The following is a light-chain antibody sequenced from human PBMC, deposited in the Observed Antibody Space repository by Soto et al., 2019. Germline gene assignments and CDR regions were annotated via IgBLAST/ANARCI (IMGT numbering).Light chain of an antibody. V-gene: IGKV1-5*03. CDR2: KAS. CDR1: QSISTW. Sequence: DIQMTQSPSTLSASVGDRVTITCRASQSISTWLARYQQKPGKAPKLLIYKASNLEGGVPSRFSGSGSGTEFTITISSLQADDFATYYCQQYNTSPLPFGGGTTVEIK. J-gene: IGKJ4*01. CDR3: QQYNTSPLP.